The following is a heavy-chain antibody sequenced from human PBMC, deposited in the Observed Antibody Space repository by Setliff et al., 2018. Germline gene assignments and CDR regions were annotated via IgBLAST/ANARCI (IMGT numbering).Heavy chain of an antibody. D-gene: IGHD2-15*01. CDR2: ISSNGGST. V-gene: IGHV3-64D*09. J-gene: IGHJ3*02. CDR3: VKGYCSGGSCYLGAFDI. Sequence: SGGSLRLSCSASGFTFSSYAMHWVRQAPGKGLEYVSVISSNGGSTYYADSVKGRFTISRDNSKNTLYLQMSSLRAEDTAVYYCVKGYCSGGSCYLGAFDIWGQGTMVTVSS. CDR1: GFTFSSYA.